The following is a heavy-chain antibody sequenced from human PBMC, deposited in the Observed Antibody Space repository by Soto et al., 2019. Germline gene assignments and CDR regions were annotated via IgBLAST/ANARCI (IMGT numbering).Heavy chain of an antibody. CDR2: ISIRGSST. CDR3: AEGLQWELTLEY. Sequence: EVQLLESGGGLVQPGGSLRLSCAASGFTFRSYAMSWVRQAPGKGFEWVSAISIRGSSTYYADSVKGRFTISRDKSKNTLYPEMNSLRAEDTALYYCAEGLQWELTLEYWGQGTLVTVSS. CDR1: GFTFRSYA. D-gene: IGHD1-26*01. V-gene: IGHV3-23*01. J-gene: IGHJ4*02.